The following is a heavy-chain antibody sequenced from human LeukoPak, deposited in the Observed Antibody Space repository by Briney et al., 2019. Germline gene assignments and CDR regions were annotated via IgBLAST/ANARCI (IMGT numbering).Heavy chain of an antibody. CDR3: ARQYNWNYVFDY. D-gene: IGHD1-7*01. Sequence: SETLSLTCTVSGGSISSYYWSWIRQPPVKGLEWIGYIYYSGSTNYNPSLKSRVTISVDTSKNQFSLKLSSVTAADTAVYYCARQYNWNYVFDYWGQGTLVTVSS. CDR1: GGSISSYY. CDR2: IYYSGST. J-gene: IGHJ4*02. V-gene: IGHV4-59*08.